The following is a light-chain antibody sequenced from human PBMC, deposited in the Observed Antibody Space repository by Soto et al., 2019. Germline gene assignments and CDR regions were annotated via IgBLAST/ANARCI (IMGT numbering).Light chain of an antibody. CDR2: SDN. V-gene: IGLV1-44*01. CDR1: SSNIGTNT. Sequence: QSVLTQPPSASGTPGQRVTIFCSGSSSNIGTNTVIWYQQLLGAAPKLLIYSDNQRPSGVPDRFSGSKSGTSASLAISGLQSEDEADYYCAAWDVSLVVFGGGTKLTVL. CDR3: AAWDVSLVV. J-gene: IGLJ2*01.